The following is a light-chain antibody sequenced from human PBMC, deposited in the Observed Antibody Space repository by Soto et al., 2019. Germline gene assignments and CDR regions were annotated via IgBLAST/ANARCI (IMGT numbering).Light chain of an antibody. J-gene: IGLJ2*01. CDR1: SSDVGGYNY. CDR3: SSYAGSTIEVV. V-gene: IGLV2-8*01. Sequence: QSALTQPPSASGSPGQSVTISCTGTSSDVGGYNYVSWYQQHPGKAPKLMIYEVSKRPSGVPDRFSGSKSGNTASLTVSGLQAEDEADYYCSSYAGSTIEVVFGGGTKVTVL. CDR2: EVS.